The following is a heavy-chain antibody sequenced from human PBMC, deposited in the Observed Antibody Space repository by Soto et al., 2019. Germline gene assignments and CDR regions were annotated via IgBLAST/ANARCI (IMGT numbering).Heavy chain of an antibody. CDR1: GYTFSSYA. D-gene: IGHD3-22*01. CDR3: ARDQYPYYYDSSALDY. CDR2: ISAYSGNT. Sequence: ASVKVSCKASGYTFSSYAITWVRQAPGQGLEWMAWISAYSGNTNYAQKFQGRVTMTTDTSTSTAYMELRSLRSDDTAVYYCARDQYPYYYDSSALDYWGQGTLVTVSS. V-gene: IGHV1-18*01. J-gene: IGHJ4*02.